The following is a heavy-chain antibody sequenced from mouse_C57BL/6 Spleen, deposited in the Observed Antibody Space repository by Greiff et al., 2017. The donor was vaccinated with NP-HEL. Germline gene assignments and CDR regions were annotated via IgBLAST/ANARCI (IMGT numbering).Heavy chain of an antibody. Sequence: QVQLQQPGAELVKPGASVKLSCKASGYTFTSYWMQWVKQRPGQGLEWIGEIDPSDSYTNYNQKFKGKATLTVATSSSTAYMQLSSLTSEDSAVYYCARSSSYWGQGTTLTVSS. CDR1: GYTFTSYW. J-gene: IGHJ2*01. V-gene: IGHV1-50*01. CDR3: ARSSSY. CDR2: IDPSDSYT.